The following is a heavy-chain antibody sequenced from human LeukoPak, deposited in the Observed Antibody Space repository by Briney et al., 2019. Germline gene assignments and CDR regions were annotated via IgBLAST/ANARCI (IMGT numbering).Heavy chain of an antibody. V-gene: IGHV3-74*03. Sequence: PGGSLRLSCAASGFTFRNHWMHGVRQTPGKGLVWVSRISSDGSSTTYADSVKGRFTISRDNAKNTLYLQMNNLRAEDTAMYYCARDQRVTGRPDIDYWGQGRLVIVSS. J-gene: IGHJ4*02. D-gene: IGHD6-6*01. CDR2: ISSDGSST. CDR3: ARDQRVTGRPDIDY. CDR1: GFTFRNHW.